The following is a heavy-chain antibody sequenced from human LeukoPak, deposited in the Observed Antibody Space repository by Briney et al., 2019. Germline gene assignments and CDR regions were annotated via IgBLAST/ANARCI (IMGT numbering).Heavy chain of an antibody. J-gene: IGHJ4*02. V-gene: IGHV3-30*02. Sequence: PGGSLRLSCGASGFTFSNYGMLWVRQAPGKGLEWVSFIRYDGNNKLHADSVKGRFTISRDNSKNTLYLHINSLRAEDTALYYCVKDNPLDYWGQGTLVIVSS. CDR1: GFTFSNYG. CDR2: IRYDGNNK. D-gene: IGHD1-14*01. CDR3: VKDNPLDY.